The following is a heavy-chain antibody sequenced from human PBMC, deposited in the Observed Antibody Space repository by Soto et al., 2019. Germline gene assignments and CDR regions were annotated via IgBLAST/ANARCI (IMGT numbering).Heavy chain of an antibody. Sequence: VGSLRLSCAASGFTFSSYGMHWVRQAPGKGLEWVAVISYDGSNKYYADSVKGRFTISRDNSKNTLYPQMNSLRAEDTAVYYCAKDLEQLVYYFDYWGQGTLVTVSS. V-gene: IGHV3-30*18. CDR2: ISYDGSNK. D-gene: IGHD6-6*01. CDR3: AKDLEQLVYYFDY. J-gene: IGHJ4*02. CDR1: GFTFSSYG.